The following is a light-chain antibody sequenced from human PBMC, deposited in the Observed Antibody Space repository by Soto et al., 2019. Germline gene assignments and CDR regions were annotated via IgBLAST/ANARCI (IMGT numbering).Light chain of an antibody. Sequence: QSVLAQPPSASGTPGQRVTISCSGSTSNVGSNLASWYQQLPGSAPKLLIYNDYERPSGVPDRFSGSKPGTSASLGISGLRSEDEADYFCAVWDDSLSGVVFGGGTKVTVL. CDR1: TSNVGSNL. CDR2: NDY. J-gene: IGLJ2*01. CDR3: AVWDDSLSGVV. V-gene: IGLV1-47*02.